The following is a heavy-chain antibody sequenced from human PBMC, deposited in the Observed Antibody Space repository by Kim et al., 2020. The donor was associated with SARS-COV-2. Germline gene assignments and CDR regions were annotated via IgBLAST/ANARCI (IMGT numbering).Heavy chain of an antibody. J-gene: IGHJ6*02. CDR1: GFTFSNAW. D-gene: IGHD1-20*01. CDR2: IKSKTNGGTT. Sequence: GGSLRLSCAASGFTFSNAWMSWVRQAPGKGLEWVGRIKSKTNGGTTDYAAPVKGRFTISRDDSKNTLYLQMNSLKTEDTAVYYCTTSPRIAGTTGNYYYYGMDVWGQGTTVTVSS. V-gene: IGHV3-15*01. CDR3: TTSPRIAGTTGNYYYYGMDV.